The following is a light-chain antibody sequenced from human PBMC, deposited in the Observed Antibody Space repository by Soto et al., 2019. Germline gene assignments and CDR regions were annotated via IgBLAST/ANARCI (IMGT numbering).Light chain of an antibody. Sequence: EIVLTQSPATLSLSPGERATLSCRASQSVSNYLAWYQQKPGQAPRLLIYDASNRATGIPARFSGSGSGTDFTLTISSLEPEDFAVYYGQQRSNWPPYTFGQGTKLEIK. V-gene: IGKV3-11*01. J-gene: IGKJ2*01. CDR2: DAS. CDR3: QQRSNWPPYT. CDR1: QSVSNY.